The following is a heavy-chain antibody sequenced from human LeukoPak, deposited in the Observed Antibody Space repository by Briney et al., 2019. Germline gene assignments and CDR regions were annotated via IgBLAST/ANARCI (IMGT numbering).Heavy chain of an antibody. D-gene: IGHD3-3*01. CDR3: ARLNDFWSGYYPHLDY. CDR1: GSSFTSYW. V-gene: IGHV5-51*01. Sequence: TVSCKGSGSSFTSYWIGWVRQMPGKGLGLMGIIYPGDSDTRYSPSFQGQVTISADKSISTAYLQWSSLKASDTAMYYCARLNDFWSGYYPHLDYWGQGTLVTVSS. J-gene: IGHJ4*02. CDR2: IYPGDSDT.